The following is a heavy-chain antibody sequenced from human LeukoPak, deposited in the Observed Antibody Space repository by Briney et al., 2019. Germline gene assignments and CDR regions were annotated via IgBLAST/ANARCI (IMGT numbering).Heavy chain of an antibody. V-gene: IGHV4-4*09. CDR3: ARHGSKTYFDY. J-gene: IGHJ4*02. Sequence: PSETLSLTCTVSGGSISSYYWSWIRQPPGKGLEWIGYIYTSGSTNYNPSLKSRVTISVDTSKNQFSLKLSSVTAADTAVYYCARHGSKTYFDYWGQGTPVTVSS. CDR2: IYTSGST. CDR1: GGSISSYY. D-gene: IGHD5/OR15-5a*01.